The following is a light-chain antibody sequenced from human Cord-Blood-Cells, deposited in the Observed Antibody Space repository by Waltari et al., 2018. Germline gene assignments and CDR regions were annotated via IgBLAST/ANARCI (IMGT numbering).Light chain of an antibody. CDR3: SSYAGSNNWVV. V-gene: IGLV2-8*01. J-gene: IGLJ2*01. CDR1: SSAVGGYNY. CDR2: EVS. Sequence: QSALTQPPSTSGSPGQSVTISCTGTSSAVGGYNYVSCYQQHPGKAPKLMIYEVSKRPSGVPDRFSGSKSGNTASLTVSGLQAEDEADYYCSSYAGSNNWVVFGGGTKLTVL.